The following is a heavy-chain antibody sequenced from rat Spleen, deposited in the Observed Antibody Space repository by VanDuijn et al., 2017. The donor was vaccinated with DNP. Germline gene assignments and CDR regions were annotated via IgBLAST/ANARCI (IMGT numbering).Heavy chain of an antibody. Sequence: QVQLKESGPGLVQPSQTLSLTCTVAGFSLTSNNVHWLRQPPGKGLEWMGVIWNNGGTRYNSALKSRLSISRDTSKNQVFLKMNSLQADDTGTYYCTRSLSYTYYGYFDYWGQGVMVTVSS. J-gene: IGHJ2*01. CDR2: IWNNGGT. CDR3: TRSLSYTYYGYFDY. CDR1: GFSLTSNN. V-gene: IGHV2-41*01. D-gene: IGHD1-9*01.